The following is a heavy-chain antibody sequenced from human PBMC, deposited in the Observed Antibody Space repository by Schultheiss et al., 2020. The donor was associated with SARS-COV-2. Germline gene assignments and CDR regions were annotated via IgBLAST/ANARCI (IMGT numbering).Heavy chain of an antibody. J-gene: IGHJ4*02. CDR1: GFTVSSNY. D-gene: IGHD1-26*01. CDR2: IYSGGST. Sequence: GGSLRLSCAASGFTVSSNYMSWVRQAPGKGLEWVSVIYSGGSTYYADSVKGRFTISRDNSKNTLYLQMNSLRAEDTAVYYCARVGSGTPLDYWGQGTLVTVSS. CDR3: ARVGSGTPLDY. V-gene: IGHV3-66*01.